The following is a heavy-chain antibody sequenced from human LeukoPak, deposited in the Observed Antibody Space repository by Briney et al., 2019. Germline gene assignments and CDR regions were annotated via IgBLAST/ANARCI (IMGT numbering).Heavy chain of an antibody. D-gene: IGHD2-2*01. Sequence: SETLSLTCTVSGGSISSGSYYWSWIRQPAGKGLEWIGRIYTSGSTNYNPSLKSRVTISVDTSKNQFSLKLSSVTAADTAVYYCARVGRMVVVARYYYYMDVWGKGTTVTISS. CDR3: ARVGRMVVVARYYYYMDV. J-gene: IGHJ6*03. CDR1: GGSISSGSYY. V-gene: IGHV4-61*02. CDR2: IYTSGST.